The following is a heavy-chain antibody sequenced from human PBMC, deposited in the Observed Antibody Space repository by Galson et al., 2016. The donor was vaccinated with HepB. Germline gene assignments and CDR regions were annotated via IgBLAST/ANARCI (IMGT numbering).Heavy chain of an antibody. D-gene: IGHD5/OR15-5a*01. V-gene: IGHV3-30*18. CDR3: AKDRLDVSTPIDY. J-gene: IGHJ4*02. Sequence: SLRLSCAASGFSFSNNGMHWVRQAPGKGLEWVAVIGYDGSNKYYGDSVKGRFTISRDNSKKTLYLQMNSLRPEDTAVYYCAKDRLDVSTPIDYWGQGALVTVSS. CDR2: IGYDGSNK. CDR1: GFSFSNNG.